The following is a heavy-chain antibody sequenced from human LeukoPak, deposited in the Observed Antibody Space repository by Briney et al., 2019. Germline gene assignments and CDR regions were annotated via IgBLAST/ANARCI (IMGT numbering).Heavy chain of an antibody. J-gene: IGHJ4*02. CDR2: IRSKTFGGTT. CDR3: TRYSGRTDY. D-gene: IGHD5-18*01. V-gene: IGHV3-49*03. CDR1: GFTFGTYA. Sequence: GGSLRLSCTSSGFTFGTYAVSWFRQAPGQGLEWVAFIRSKTFGGTTEYAASVKGRFTISSDDSKSIAYLQMNSLKTEDTAVYYCTRYSGRTDYWGQGTLVSVSS.